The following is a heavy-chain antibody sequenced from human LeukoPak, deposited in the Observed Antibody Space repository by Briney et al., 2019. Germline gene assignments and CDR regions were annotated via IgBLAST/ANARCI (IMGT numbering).Heavy chain of an antibody. D-gene: IGHD6-13*01. V-gene: IGHV5-51*01. J-gene: IGHJ4*02. CDR3: ARSALLEYSTPGHFDY. Sequence: GESLKISCKGSGYSFTSYWIGWVRQMPGKGLEWMGIIYPGDSDTRYSPSFQGQVTISVDKSINTAYMQWSSLKASDTAMYYCARSALLEYSTPGHFDYWGQGTRVTVSS. CDR1: GYSFTSYW. CDR2: IYPGDSDT.